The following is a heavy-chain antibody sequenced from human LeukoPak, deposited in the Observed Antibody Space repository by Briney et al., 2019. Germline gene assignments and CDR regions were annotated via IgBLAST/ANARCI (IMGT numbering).Heavy chain of an antibody. CDR2: IIPIFGTA. J-gene: IGHJ4*02. Sequence: GASVKVSCKASGGTFSSYAISWVQQAPGQGLKWMGGIIPIFGTANYAQKFQGRVTITADKSTSTAYMELSSLRSEDTAVYYCARAHGDRWTNDYWGQGTLVTVSS. CDR1: GGTFSSYA. V-gene: IGHV1-69*06. D-gene: IGHD4-17*01. CDR3: ARAHGDRWTNDY.